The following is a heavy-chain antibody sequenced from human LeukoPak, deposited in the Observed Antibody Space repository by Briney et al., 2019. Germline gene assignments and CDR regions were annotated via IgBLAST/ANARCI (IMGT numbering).Heavy chain of an antibody. CDR1: GFTFSSYS. CDR2: IKEDGNEK. J-gene: IGHJ6*03. Sequence: GGSLRLSCAASGFTFSSYSMNWVRQAPGKGLEWVANIKEDGNEKYYVDSVKGRFTISRDNAKNSLYLQMNSLRAEDTAVYYCARDQNYYYYMDVWGKGTTVTVSS. CDR3: ARDQNYYYYMDV. V-gene: IGHV3-7*01.